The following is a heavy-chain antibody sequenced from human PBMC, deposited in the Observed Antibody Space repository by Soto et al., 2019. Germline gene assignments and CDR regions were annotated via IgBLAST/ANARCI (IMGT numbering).Heavy chain of an antibody. CDR1: GFSFSDYY. V-gene: IGHV3-30-3*01. CDR3: ARDGRRRGMDV. CDR2: ISYDGSNK. J-gene: IGHJ6*02. Sequence: PGGSLRLSCAASGFSFSDYYMSWIRQAPGKGLEWVAVISYDGSNKYYADSVKGRFTISRDNSKNTLYLQMNSLRAEDTAVYYCARDGRRRGMDVWGQGTTVTAP. D-gene: IGHD6-6*01.